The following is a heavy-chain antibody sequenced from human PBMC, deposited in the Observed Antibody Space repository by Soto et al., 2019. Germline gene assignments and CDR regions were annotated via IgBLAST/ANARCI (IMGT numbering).Heavy chain of an antibody. CDR1: GGTISGYA. CDR3: ARGSGNYDLWSAPTPADYGMDV. CDR2: IIPIFGTA. V-gene: IGHV1-69*13. J-gene: IGHJ6*02. Sequence: SVNVSCKASGGTISGYAISWVRQEPGQGLEWMGGIIPIFGTANYAQKFQGRVTITADESTSTAYMELSSLRSEDTGVYYGARGSGNYDLWSAPTPADYGMDVWGQGTTVTVSS. D-gene: IGHD3-3*01.